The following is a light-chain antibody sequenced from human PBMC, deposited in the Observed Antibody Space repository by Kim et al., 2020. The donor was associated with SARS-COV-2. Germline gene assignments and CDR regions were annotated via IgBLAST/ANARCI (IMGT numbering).Light chain of an antibody. J-gene: IGLJ1*01. CDR2: DSN. CDR3: ATLDDSLTGFV. CDR1: SSNIGINV. V-gene: IGLV1-44*01. Sequence: GPRVTISCSRTSSNIGINVVNGYQQLPGTAPNLLIYDSNQRPSGVPDRFSGSKSGTAAFLAISGLQSEDGADYFCATLDDSLTGFVLGTGTKVTVL.